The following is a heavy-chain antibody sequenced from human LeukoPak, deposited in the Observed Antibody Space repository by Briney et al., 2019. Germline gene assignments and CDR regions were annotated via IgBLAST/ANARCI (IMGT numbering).Heavy chain of an antibody. CDR2: IIPIFGTA. J-gene: IGHJ4*02. V-gene: IGHV1-69*05. D-gene: IGHD4-17*01. CDR1: GGTFSSYA. CDR3: ARAGAAVTTHFDY. Sequence: SVKVSCKASGGTFSSYAISWVRQAPGQGLEWMGRIIPIFGTANYAQKFQGRVTMTTDTSTSTAYMELRGLRSDDTAVYYCARAGAAVTTHFDYWGQGTLVTVSS.